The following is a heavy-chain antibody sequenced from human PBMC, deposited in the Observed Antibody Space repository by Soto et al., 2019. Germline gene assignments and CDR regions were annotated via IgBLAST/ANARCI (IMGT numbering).Heavy chain of an antibody. Sequence: GGSLRLSCAASGFSFSVYSMSWVRQAPGKGLEWVSYINGRDGAINYVDSVKGRFTISIDIAKNSLYLQMNSLRDEDTAVYFCARDHLWAFDYWGQGVLVTVSS. J-gene: IGHJ4*02. V-gene: IGHV3-48*02. D-gene: IGHD3-3*02. CDR2: INGRDGAI. CDR3: ARDHLWAFDY. CDR1: GFSFSVYS.